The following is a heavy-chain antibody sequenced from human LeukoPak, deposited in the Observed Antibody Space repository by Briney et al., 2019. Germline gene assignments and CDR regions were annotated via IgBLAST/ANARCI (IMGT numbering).Heavy chain of an antibody. CDR2: INHSGST. D-gene: IGHD3-22*01. CDR1: GGSFSSYY. J-gene: IGHJ5*02. CDR3: ARAPYYYDSSPWFDP. V-gene: IGHV4-34*01. Sequence: SETLSLTCAVYGGSFSSYYWSWIRQPPGKGLEWIGEINHSGSTNYNPSLKSRVTISVDTSKNQFSLKLSSVTAADTAVYYCARAPYYYDSSPWFDPWGQGTLVTVSS.